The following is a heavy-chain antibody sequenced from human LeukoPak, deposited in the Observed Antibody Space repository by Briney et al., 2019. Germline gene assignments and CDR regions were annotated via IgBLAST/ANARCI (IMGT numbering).Heavy chain of an antibody. D-gene: IGHD6-13*01. CDR3: ARGRPTTSIAAAGVNWFDP. CDR2: IIPIFGTA. V-gene: IGHV1-69*06. CDR1: GGTFTSYA. Sequence: SVKVSCKASGGTFTSYAISWVRQAPGQGLEWMGGIIPIFGTANYAQKFQGRVTITADKSTSTAYMELSSLRSEDTAVYYCARGRPTTSIAAAGVNWFDPWGQGTLVTVSS. J-gene: IGHJ5*02.